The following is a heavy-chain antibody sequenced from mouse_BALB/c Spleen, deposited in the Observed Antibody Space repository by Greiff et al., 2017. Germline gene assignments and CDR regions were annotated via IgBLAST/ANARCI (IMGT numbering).Heavy chain of an antibody. D-gene: IGHD1-1*01. CDR2: ISSGGST. V-gene: IGHV5-6-5*01. CDR1: GFTFSSYA. CDR3: ARGVYGSSSYWYFDV. Sequence: EVKLMESGGGLVKPGGSLKLSCAASGFTFSSYAMSWVRQTPEKRLEWVASISSGGSTYYPDSVKGRFTISRDNARTILYLQMSSLRSEDTAMYYCARGVYGSSSYWYFDVWGAGTTVTVSA. J-gene: IGHJ1*01.